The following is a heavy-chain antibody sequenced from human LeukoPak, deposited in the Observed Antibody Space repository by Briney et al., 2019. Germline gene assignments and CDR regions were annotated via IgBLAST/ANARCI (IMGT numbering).Heavy chain of an antibody. Sequence: GASVKVSCKASGYAFTGYYMHCVRQAPGQGLEWMGWINPNSGGTNYAQKFQGRVTMTRDTSISTAYMELSRLRSDDTAVYYCARDYGGSYFDCWGQGTLVTVSS. V-gene: IGHV1-2*02. CDR3: ARDYGGSYFDC. D-gene: IGHD1-26*01. J-gene: IGHJ4*02. CDR2: INPNSGGT. CDR1: GYAFTGYY.